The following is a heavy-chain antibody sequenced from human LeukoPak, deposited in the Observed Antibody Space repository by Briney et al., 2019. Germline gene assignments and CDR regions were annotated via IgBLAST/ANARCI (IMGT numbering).Heavy chain of an antibody. V-gene: IGHV1-69*05. CDR2: LIPISGTT. CDR1: GGTFSTYA. Sequence: SVKVSCKASGGTFSTYAVNWVRQAPGQGLEWVGGLIPISGTTNYAQKFQGRVTITTDESTSTGYMELNSLTSDDTAVYYCASGAPYFYFNYWGQGTLVIVSS. D-gene: IGHD3-9*01. J-gene: IGHJ4*02. CDR3: ASGAPYFYFNY.